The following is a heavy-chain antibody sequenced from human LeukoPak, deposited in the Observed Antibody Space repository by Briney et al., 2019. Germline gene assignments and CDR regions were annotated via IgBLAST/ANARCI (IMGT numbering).Heavy chain of an antibody. V-gene: IGHV3-21*01. D-gene: IGHD1-14*01. J-gene: IGHJ4*02. CDR3: ATETIGRHYDY. Sequence: PGGSLRLSCAASGFTFSSCGFNWVRQAPGKGLEWVSSIGPTGTDRYYADSVRGRFTISRDNAKNSMYLQMDSLKDEDTAVYYCATETIGRHYDYWGQGTLLTVSS. CDR2: IGPTGTDR. CDR1: GFTFSSCG.